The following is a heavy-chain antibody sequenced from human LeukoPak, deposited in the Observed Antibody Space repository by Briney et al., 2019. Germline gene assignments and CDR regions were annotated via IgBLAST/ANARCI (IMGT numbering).Heavy chain of an antibody. CDR3: SRGLHDYGDSNYYFDQ. CDR2: IRKRGYGETT. Sequence: GGSLRLSCTASGFCFGDDAWGWVRQAPGRGLELVSFIRKRGYGETTDYAASVRGRFTISRDDAKSTAYLQMNSLEIEDTALYYCSRGLHDYGDSNYYFDQWGRGTQVTVSS. CDR1: GFCFGDDA. J-gene: IGHJ4*02. V-gene: IGHV3-49*04. D-gene: IGHD4-17*01.